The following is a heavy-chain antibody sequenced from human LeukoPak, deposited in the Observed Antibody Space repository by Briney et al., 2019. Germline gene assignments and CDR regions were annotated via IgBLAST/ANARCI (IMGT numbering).Heavy chain of an antibody. J-gene: IGHJ6*02. Sequence: PSETLSLTCAVYGGSFSGYYWSWIRQPPGKGLEWIGEIYHSGSTNYNPSLKSRVTISVDKSKNQFSLKLSSVTAADTAVYYCARDYYDSSGFHGMDVWGQGTTVTVSS. CDR3: ARDYYDSSGFHGMDV. D-gene: IGHD3-22*01. CDR1: GGSFSGYY. CDR2: IYHSGST. V-gene: IGHV4-34*01.